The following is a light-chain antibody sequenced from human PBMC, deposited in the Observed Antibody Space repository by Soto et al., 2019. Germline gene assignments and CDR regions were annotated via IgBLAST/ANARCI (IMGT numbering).Light chain of an antibody. V-gene: IGKV3-20*01. Sequence: EIVLTQSPGTLSLSPGERATLSCRASQSVSSNYLVWYQQKPGQAPRLLIYGAFNRATGIPDRCSGRGSGTDFTLTISRLEPEDFAVYYCQQYGSSPTFGQGTRLEI. J-gene: IGKJ5*01. CDR1: QSVSSNY. CDR3: QQYGSSPT. CDR2: GAF.